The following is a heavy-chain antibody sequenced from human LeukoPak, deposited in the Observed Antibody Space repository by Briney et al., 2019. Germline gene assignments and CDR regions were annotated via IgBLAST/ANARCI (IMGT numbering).Heavy chain of an antibody. J-gene: IGHJ3*02. Sequence: GGSLRPSCAASGFTFDDYAMHWVRQAPGKGLEWVSLISGDGGSTYYADSVKGRFAISRDNSKNSLYLQMNSLRTEDTALYYCCSGSGWLDDAFDIWGQGTMVTVSS. CDR1: GFTFDDYA. D-gene: IGHD6-19*01. CDR3: CSGSGWLDDAFDI. V-gene: IGHV3-43*02. CDR2: ISGDGGST.